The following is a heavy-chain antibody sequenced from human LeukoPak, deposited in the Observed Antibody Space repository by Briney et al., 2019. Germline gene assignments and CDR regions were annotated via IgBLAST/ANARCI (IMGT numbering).Heavy chain of an antibody. CDR1: GGSISSYY. CDR2: IYYSGST. J-gene: IGHJ3*02. CDR3: ARHYLNYDIPYAFDI. Sequence: SETLSLTCTVSGGSISSYYWSWIRQPPGKGLEWIGYIYYSGSTNYNPSLKSRVTISVDTSKNQFSLKLSSVTAADTAVYYCARHYLNYDIPYAFDIWGQGTMVTVSS. D-gene: IGHD3-9*01. V-gene: IGHV4-59*01.